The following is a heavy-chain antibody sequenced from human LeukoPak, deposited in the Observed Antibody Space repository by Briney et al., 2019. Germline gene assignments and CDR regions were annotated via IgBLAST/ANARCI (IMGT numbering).Heavy chain of an antibody. Sequence: SVKVSCKASGGTFISYAISWVRQAPGQGLEWMGRIIPIFGTANYAQKFQGRVTITTDESTSTAYMELSSLRSEDTAVYYCATSVVDNYYYYYYYMDVWGKGTTVTVSS. CDR2: IIPIFGTA. CDR3: ATSVVDNYYYYYYYMDV. V-gene: IGHV1-69*05. J-gene: IGHJ6*03. D-gene: IGHD2-15*01. CDR1: GGTFISYA.